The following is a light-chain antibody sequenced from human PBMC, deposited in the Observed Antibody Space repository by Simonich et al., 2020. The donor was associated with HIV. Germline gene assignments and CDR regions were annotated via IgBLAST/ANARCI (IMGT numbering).Light chain of an antibody. V-gene: IGKV1-12*01. CDR2: AAS. Sequence: DIQMTQSPSSVSASVGDRVTVTCRASQSLSSWLAWYPQKPGKAPKLLIYAASSLQSGVPSRFSGSGSGTDFTLTINNLQPEDFATYYCQQANSFPRTFGQGTKVEIK. J-gene: IGKJ1*01. CDR3: QQANSFPRT. CDR1: QSLSSW.